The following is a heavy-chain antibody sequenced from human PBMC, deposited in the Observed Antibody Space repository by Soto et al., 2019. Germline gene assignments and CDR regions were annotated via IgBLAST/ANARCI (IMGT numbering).Heavy chain of an antibody. D-gene: IGHD2-2*01. CDR2: ISHDGSKK. J-gene: IGHJ3*02. CDR1: GFTFSSYV. Sequence: GGSLRLSCAASGFTFSSYVTHWVRQAPGKGLEWVAVISHDGSKKYYADSVKGRFTISRDNSKNTLYLQMNSLRAEDTAVYYCAKGGPACVSTPCYLLVALDIWGQGTMVTVSS. CDR3: AKGGPACVSTPCYLLVALDI. V-gene: IGHV3-30*18.